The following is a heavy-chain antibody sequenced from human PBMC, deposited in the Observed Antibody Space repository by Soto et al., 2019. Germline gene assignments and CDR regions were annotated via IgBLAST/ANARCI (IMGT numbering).Heavy chain of an antibody. Sequence: SGKVSCKASGGTFSSYAISWVLQAPGQGLEWMGGIIPIFGTANYAQKFQGRVTITADKSTSTAYMELSSLRSEDTAVYYCARKAAYCSGGSCHQGGMDVWGQGTTVTVSS. CDR2: IIPIFGTA. CDR3: ARKAAYCSGGSCHQGGMDV. CDR1: GGTFSSYA. D-gene: IGHD2-15*01. J-gene: IGHJ6*02. V-gene: IGHV1-69*06.